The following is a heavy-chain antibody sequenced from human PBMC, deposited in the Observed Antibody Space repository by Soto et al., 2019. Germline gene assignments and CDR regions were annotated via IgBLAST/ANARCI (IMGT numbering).Heavy chain of an antibody. CDR2: ISAYNGNT. V-gene: IGHV1-18*01. CDR3: ARVHVGDCSGGSRYSGGFDP. D-gene: IGHD2-15*01. J-gene: IGHJ5*02. Sequence: ASVKVSCKASGYTFTSYGISWVRQAPGQGLEWMGWISAYNGNTNYAQKLQGRVTMTTDTSTSTAYMELRSLRSDDTAVYYCARVHVGDCSGGSRYSGGFDPWDQGTLVTVSS. CDR1: GYTFTSYG.